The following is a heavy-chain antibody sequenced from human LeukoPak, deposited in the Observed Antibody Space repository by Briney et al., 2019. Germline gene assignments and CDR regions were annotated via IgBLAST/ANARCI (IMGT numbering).Heavy chain of an antibody. D-gene: IGHD5-24*01. CDR2: IKQDGSKK. CDR3: TRVGYIDGGIDY. V-gene: IGHV3-7*04. CDR1: ASTFSNDA. J-gene: IGHJ4*02. Sequence: GGSLRLSCAASASTFSNDAIHWVRQAPGKGLEWVANIKQDGSKKSYVDSVKGRFTISRDNAKNSLYLQMNSLRAEDTAIYYCTRVGYIDGGIDYWGQGTLVTVSS.